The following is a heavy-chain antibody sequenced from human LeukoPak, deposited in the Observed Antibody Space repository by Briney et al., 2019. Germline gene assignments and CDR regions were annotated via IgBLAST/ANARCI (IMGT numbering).Heavy chain of an antibody. CDR1: GGSFSGYY. Sequence: SETLSLTCAVYGGSFSGYYWSWIRQPPGKGLEWIGEINHSGSTNYNPSLKSRVTISVDTSKNQFSLKLSSVTAADTAVYYCARSSGSPLDYWGQGTLVTVSS. J-gene: IGHJ4*02. V-gene: IGHV4-34*01. CDR3: ARSSGSPLDY. D-gene: IGHD6-19*01. CDR2: INHSGST.